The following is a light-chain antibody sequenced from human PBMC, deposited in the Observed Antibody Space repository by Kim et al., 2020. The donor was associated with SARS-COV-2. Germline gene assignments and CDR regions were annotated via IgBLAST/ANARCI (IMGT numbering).Light chain of an antibody. CDR2: GAS. J-gene: IGKJ4*01. V-gene: IGKV1-27*01. CDR1: QDITNY. Sequence: ASVGDRVTLTCRASQDITNYLAWYQQKPGKVPQLLIYGASTLQSGVPSRFSGSGSGTEFTLTISSLQPEDVATYYCQKYHSAPLTFGGGTKVDIK. CDR3: QKYHSAPLT.